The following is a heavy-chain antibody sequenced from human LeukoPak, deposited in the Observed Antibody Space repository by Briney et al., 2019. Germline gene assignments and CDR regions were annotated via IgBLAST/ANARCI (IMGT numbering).Heavy chain of an antibody. Sequence: SETPSLTCTVSGGSISSSSYYWGWIRQPPGKGLEWIGSIYYSGSTYYNPSLKSRVTISVDTSKNQFSLKLSSVTAADTAVYYCARHVDSSSSAGWFDPWGQGTLVTVSS. CDR3: ARHVDSSSSAGWFDP. J-gene: IGHJ5*02. CDR2: IYYSGST. D-gene: IGHD6-6*01. CDR1: GGSISSSSYY. V-gene: IGHV4-39*01.